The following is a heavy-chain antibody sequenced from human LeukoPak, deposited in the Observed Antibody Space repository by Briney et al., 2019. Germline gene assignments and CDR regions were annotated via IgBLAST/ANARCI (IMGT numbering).Heavy chain of an antibody. Sequence: SETLSLTCTVSGGSISSGGYYWSWIRQPPGKGLEWIGYIYHSGSTYYNPSLKRRVTISVDRSKNQFSLKLSSVTAADTAVYYCARGSYSSSPDYWGQGTLVTVSS. CDR2: IYHSGST. V-gene: IGHV4-30-2*01. CDR3: ARGSYSSSPDY. J-gene: IGHJ4*02. CDR1: GGSISSGGYY. D-gene: IGHD6-6*01.